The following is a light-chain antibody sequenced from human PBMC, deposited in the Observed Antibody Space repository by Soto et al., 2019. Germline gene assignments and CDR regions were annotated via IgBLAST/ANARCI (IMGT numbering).Light chain of an antibody. CDR2: SNN. Sequence: QSVLTQPPSASANPGQRVTISCSGSSSNIGRNTVNWYQQLPGTAPKLLIYSNNQRPSGVPDRFSGSQSGTSASLAISGLQSDDEADYYCVAWDDSLNGHAVFGGGTQLTVL. J-gene: IGLJ7*01. CDR1: SSNIGRNT. CDR3: VAWDDSLNGHAV. V-gene: IGLV1-44*01.